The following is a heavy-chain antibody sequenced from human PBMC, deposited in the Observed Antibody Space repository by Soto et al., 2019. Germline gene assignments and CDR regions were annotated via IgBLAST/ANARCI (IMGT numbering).Heavy chain of an antibody. V-gene: IGHV3-48*03. CDR3: ARRMDFGDAFDI. CDR1: GFTFSSYE. Sequence: GGSLRLSCAASGFTFSSYEMNWVRQAPGKGLEWVSYISSSGSTIYYADSVKGRLTISRDNAKNSLYLQMNSLRAEDTAVYYCARRMDFGDAFDIWGQGTMVTVSS. D-gene: IGHD2-2*03. CDR2: ISSSGSTI. J-gene: IGHJ3*02.